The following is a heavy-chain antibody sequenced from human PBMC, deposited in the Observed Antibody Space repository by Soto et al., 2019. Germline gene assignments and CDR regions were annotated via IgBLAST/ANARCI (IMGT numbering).Heavy chain of an antibody. V-gene: IGHV3-7*03. CDR2: IKQDGSEK. CDR3: ARGTSNYYDSSGYYYFDY. J-gene: IGHJ4*02. Sequence: GGSLRLSCAASGFTFSSYWMSWVRQAPGKGLEWVANIKQDGSEKYYVDSVKGRFTISRDNAKNSLYLQMNSLRAEDTAVYYCARGTSNYYDSSGYYYFDYWGQGTLVTVSS. CDR1: GFTFSSYW. D-gene: IGHD3-22*01.